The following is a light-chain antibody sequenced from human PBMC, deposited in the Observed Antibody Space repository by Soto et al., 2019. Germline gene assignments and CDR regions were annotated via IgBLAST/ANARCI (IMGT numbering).Light chain of an antibody. CDR1: SSNIGAGYD. CDR2: GNS. Sequence: QSVLTQPPSVSGAPGQRVTISCTGSSSNIGAGYDVHWYQQLPGTAPKRLMYGNSNRPSGVPDRFSGSKSGTSASLAITGLQAEDEADYYCQSYDSSLSAYVLFGGGTKVTVL. V-gene: IGLV1-40*01. CDR3: QSYDSSLSAYVL. J-gene: IGLJ2*01.